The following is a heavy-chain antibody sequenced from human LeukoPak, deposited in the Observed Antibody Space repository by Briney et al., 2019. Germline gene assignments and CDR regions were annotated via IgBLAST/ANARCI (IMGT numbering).Heavy chain of an antibody. CDR3: AGSNSGYGPRFDP. CDR2: ISGSGDST. CDR1: GFTFSNYA. Sequence: GGTLRLSCAASGFTFSNYAMTWVRQAPGKGLEWVSTISGSGDSTYYADSVKGRFTISRDNSKNTLYLQMNSLRAEDTAVYYCAGSNSGYGPRFDPWGQGTLVTVSS. V-gene: IGHV3-23*01. D-gene: IGHD5-12*01. J-gene: IGHJ5*02.